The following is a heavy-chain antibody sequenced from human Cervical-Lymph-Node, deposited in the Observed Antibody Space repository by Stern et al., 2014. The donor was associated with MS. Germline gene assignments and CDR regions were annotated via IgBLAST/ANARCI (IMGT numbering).Heavy chain of an antibody. D-gene: IGHD3/OR15-3a*01. J-gene: IGHJ4*02. CDR3: AKDKKHVGLDY. CDR2: ISYDGSDK. Sequence: VQLEESGGGVVQPGRSLRLSCAASGFTFSDYGMHWVRQAPGKGLEWVAVISYDGSDKYYADSVKGRFTISRANSRNTLYLQMNSLRAEDTAVYYCAKDKKHVGLDYWGQGILVTVSS. V-gene: IGHV3-30*18. CDR1: GFTFSDYG.